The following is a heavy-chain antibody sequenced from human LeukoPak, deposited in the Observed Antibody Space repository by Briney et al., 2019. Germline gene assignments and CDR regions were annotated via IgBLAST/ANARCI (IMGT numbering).Heavy chain of an antibody. CDR2: INIAGDT. CDR1: GFTFRSYD. D-gene: IGHD2-15*01. Sequence: PGGSLRLSCAASGFTFRSYDMHWVRQPTGKGLGWVSGINIAGDTYYPGSVKGRFTISRQNAKNSLYLQMNSLRAGDTAVYYCARDGCRGGSCTNWYYGLDVWGQGTTVTVSS. CDR3: ARDGCRGGSCTNWYYGLDV. J-gene: IGHJ6*02. V-gene: IGHV3-13*04.